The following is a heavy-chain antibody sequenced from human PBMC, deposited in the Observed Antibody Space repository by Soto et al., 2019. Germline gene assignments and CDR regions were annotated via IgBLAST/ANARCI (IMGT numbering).Heavy chain of an antibody. CDR2: IYHSGST. V-gene: IGHV4-30-2*01. Sequence: QLQLQESGSGLVKPSQTLSLTCAVSGGSISSGGYSWSWIRQPPGKGLEWIGYIYHSGSTYYNPSLKSRVTISVDRSKNQFSLKLSSVTAEDTAVYYCCSNTYYYGMDVWGQGTTVTVSS. CDR3: CSNTYYYGMDV. CDR1: GGSISSGGYS. J-gene: IGHJ6*02.